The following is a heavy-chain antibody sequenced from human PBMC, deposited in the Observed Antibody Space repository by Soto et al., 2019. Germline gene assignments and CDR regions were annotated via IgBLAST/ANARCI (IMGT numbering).Heavy chain of an antibody. D-gene: IGHD2-2*01. J-gene: IGHJ4*02. V-gene: IGHV3-23*01. CDR2: IRAGAGRT. CDR1: GFSFSSYA. CDR3: AKIPIMPEVTHYFDS. Sequence: EVQLLESGGGLVQPGGSLRLSCGASGFSFSSYAMSWVRQAPGKGLEWVSSIRAGAGRTFYAESVKGRFTISRDDSESALFLQMSSLRAEDTAVYYCAKIPIMPEVTHYFDSWGQGTLVTVSS.